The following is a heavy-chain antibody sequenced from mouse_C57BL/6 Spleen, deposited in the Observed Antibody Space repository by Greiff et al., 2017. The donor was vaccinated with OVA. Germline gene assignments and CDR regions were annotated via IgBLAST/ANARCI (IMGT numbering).Heavy chain of an antibody. D-gene: IGHD1-1*01. V-gene: IGHV1-64*01. CDR2: IHPNSGST. CDR3: ARGLDYYGSSLPPFDY. J-gene: IGHJ2*01. Sequence: VQLQQPGAELVKPGASVKLSCKASGYTFTSYWMHWVKQRPGQGLEWIGMIHPNSGSTNYNEKFKSKATLTVDKSSSTAYMQLSSLTSEDSAVYYCARGLDYYGSSLPPFDYWGQGTTLTVSS. CDR1: GYTFTSYW.